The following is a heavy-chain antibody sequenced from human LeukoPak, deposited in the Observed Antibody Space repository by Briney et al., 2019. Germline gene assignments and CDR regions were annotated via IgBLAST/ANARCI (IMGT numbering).Heavy chain of an antibody. J-gene: IGHJ4*02. D-gene: IGHD3-22*01. CDR2: ISSNEDST. V-gene: IGHV3-64*01. CDR3: ARAYYDSGGYYYDY. CDR1: GFTFSSYP. Sequence: GGSLRLSCAASGFTFSSYPMHWVRQAPGKGLEYVSAISSNEDSTYYANSVKGRFTISRDNSRNTLYLQMGSLRAEDMAVYYCARAYYDSGGYYYDYWGQGTLVTVSS.